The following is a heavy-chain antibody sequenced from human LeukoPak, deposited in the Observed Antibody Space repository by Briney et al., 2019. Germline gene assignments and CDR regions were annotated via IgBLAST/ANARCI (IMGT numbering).Heavy chain of an antibody. J-gene: IGHJ4*02. D-gene: IGHD2-8*01. V-gene: IGHV3-7*01. CDR2: MNLDGSEK. CDR3: ARDATYCTNGVCYTRFDY. Sequence: GGSLRLSCAASGFTFTSHWMSWVRQAPGKGLEWVARMNLDGSEKYYVDSVKGRCTISRDNAKTSLYLEMNSLRAEDTAVYYCARDATYCTNGVCYTRFDYWGQGTLVTVSS. CDR1: GFTFTSHW.